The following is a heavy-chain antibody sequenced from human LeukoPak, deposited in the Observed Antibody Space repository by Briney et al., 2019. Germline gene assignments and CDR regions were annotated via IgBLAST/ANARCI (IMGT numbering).Heavy chain of an antibody. CDR1: GGSISSYY. CDR2: IYYSGST. CDR3: AFLWVEKAAISPSVNNC. V-gene: IGHV4-59*01. Sequence: SETLSLTCTVSGGSISSYYWSWIRQPPGKGLEWIGYIYYSGSTNYNPSLKSRVTISVDTSKNKFSLKLSSVTAADTAVYYCAFLWVEKAAISPSVNNCWGQGTLVTVSS. D-gene: IGHD5-12*01. J-gene: IGHJ4*02.